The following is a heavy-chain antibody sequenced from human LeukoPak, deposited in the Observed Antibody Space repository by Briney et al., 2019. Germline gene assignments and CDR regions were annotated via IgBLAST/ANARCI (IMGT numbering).Heavy chain of an antibody. CDR1: GFTFSSYG. Sequence: GGSLRLSCAASGFTFSSYGMHWVRRAPGKGLEWVAVISYDGSNKYYADSVKGRFTISRDNSKNTLYLQMNSLRAEDTAVYYCAKDLGIQLWLVFDYWGQGTLVTVSS. CDR2: ISYDGSNK. CDR3: AKDLGIQLWLVFDY. D-gene: IGHD5-18*01. V-gene: IGHV3-30*18. J-gene: IGHJ4*02.